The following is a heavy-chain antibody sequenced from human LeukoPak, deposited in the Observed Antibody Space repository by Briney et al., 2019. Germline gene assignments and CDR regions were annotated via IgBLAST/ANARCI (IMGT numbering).Heavy chain of an antibody. CDR3: AELGITMIGGV. J-gene: IGHJ6*04. CDR1: GFTFTSYW. CDR2: IRQDESEI. Sequence: GGSLRLSCAASGFTFTSYWMSWVRQAPGKGLEWVANIRQDESEIYYVDSVRGRFTISRDNAKNSLYLQMNSPRAEDTAVYYCAELGITMIGGVWGKGTTVTISS. V-gene: IGHV3-7*01. D-gene: IGHD3-10*02.